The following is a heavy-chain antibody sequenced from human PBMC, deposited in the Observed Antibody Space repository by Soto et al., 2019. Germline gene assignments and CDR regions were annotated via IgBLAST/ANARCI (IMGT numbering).Heavy chain of an antibody. V-gene: IGHV1-69*01. D-gene: IGHD3-3*01. CDR2: IIPIFGTA. CDR3: ARVDQIYDFWSGYLNWFDP. CDR1: GGTFSSYA. J-gene: IGHJ5*02. Sequence: QVQLVQSGAEVKTPGSSVKVSCKASGGTFSSYAISWVRQAPGQGLEWMGGIIPIFGTANYAQKFQGRVTITADESPSTAYRELSSLRSEDTAVYYCARVDQIYDFWSGYLNWFDPLGQGTLVTVSS.